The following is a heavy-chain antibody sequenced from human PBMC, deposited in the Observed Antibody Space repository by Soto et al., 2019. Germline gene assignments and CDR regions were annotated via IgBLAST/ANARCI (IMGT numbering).Heavy chain of an antibody. CDR3: AKDFMVTQLGFDY. J-gene: IGHJ4*02. CDR2: ISGSGGST. D-gene: IGHD5-18*01. CDR1: GFTFSSYA. Sequence: GGSLRLSCAASGFTFSSYAMSWVRQAPGKGLEWVSAISGSGGSTYYADSVKGRFTISRDNSKNTLYLQMNSLGAEDTAVYYCAKDFMVTQLGFDYWGQGTLVTVSS. V-gene: IGHV3-23*01.